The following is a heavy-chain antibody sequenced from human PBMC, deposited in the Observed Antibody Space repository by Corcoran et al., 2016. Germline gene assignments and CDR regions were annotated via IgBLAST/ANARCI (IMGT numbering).Heavy chain of an antibody. CDR1: GGSISSYY. J-gene: IGHJ5*02. Sequence: QVQLQESGPGLVKPSETLSLTCTVSGGSISSYYWSWIRQPPGKGLEWIGYIYYSGSTNYNPSLKSRVTISVDTSKNHFSLKLSSVTAADTAVYYCAGVGRYQLLLSGWFDPWGQGTLVTVSS. D-gene: IGHD2-2*01. CDR2: IYYSGST. V-gene: IGHV4-59*01. CDR3: AGVGRYQLLLSGWFDP.